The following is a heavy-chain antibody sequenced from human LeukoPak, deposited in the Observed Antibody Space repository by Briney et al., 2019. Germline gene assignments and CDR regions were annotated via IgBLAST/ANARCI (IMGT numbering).Heavy chain of an antibody. V-gene: IGHV4-59*01. CDR2: IYSSGST. D-gene: IGHD5-12*01. CDR3: ARGNSGYDYAFDI. J-gene: IGHJ3*02. Sequence: SETLSLTCTVSGGSISSYHWSWIRQPPGKRLQWIGFIYSSGSTNYNPSLKSRVTISLDTSNNQFSLRVSSVTSADTAVYYCARGNSGYDYAFDIWGQGTMVTVSS. CDR1: GGSISSYH.